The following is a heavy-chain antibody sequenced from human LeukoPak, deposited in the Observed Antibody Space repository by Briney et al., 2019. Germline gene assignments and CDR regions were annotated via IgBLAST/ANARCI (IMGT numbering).Heavy chain of an antibody. CDR1: GYTFTSYY. Sequence: ASVKVSCKASGYTFTSYYMHWVRQAPGQGLEWMGIINPSGGSTSYAQKFQGRVTMTRDTSTSTVYMELSSLRSEDTAVYYCARRGAYYYDSNGYSNFDYWGQGTLVTVSS. CDR3: ARRGAYYYDSNGYSNFDY. D-gene: IGHD3-22*01. V-gene: IGHV1-46*01. CDR2: INPSGGST. J-gene: IGHJ4*02.